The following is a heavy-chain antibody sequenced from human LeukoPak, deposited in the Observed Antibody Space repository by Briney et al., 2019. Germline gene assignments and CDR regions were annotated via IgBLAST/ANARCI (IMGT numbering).Heavy chain of an antibody. CDR3: ARDRDDDSSGSIDDAFDI. V-gene: IGHV3-21*01. Sequence: GGSLRLSCAASGFTFSSYSMNWVRQAPGRGLEWVSAISSSSRSIYNADSVKGRFTISRDNAKRSLYLQMNSLRAEDTAVYYCARDRDDDSSGSIDDAFDIWGQGTMVTVSS. CDR2: ISSSSRSI. D-gene: IGHD3-22*01. J-gene: IGHJ3*02. CDR1: GFTFSSYS.